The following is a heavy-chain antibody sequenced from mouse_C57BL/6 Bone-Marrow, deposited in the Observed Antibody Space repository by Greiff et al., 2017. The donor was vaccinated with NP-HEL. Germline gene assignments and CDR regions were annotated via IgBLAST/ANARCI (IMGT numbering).Heavy chain of an antibody. Sequence: QVHVKQPGAELVKPGASVKMSCKASGYTFTSYWITWVKQRPGQGLEWIGDIYPGSGSTNYNEKFQSKATLTVDTSSSTAYMQLSSLTSGDSAVYYCALLLPDYWGQGTTLTVSS. D-gene: IGHD1-1*01. V-gene: IGHV1-55*01. CDR1: GYTFTSYW. CDR3: ALLLPDY. J-gene: IGHJ2*01. CDR2: IYPGSGST.